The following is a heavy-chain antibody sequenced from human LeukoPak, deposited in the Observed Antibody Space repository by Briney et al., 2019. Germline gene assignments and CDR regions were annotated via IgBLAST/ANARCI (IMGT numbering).Heavy chain of an antibody. D-gene: IGHD3-10*01. Sequence: SETLSLTCTVSSASITSSPYFWSWVRQPPGKGLEWIGEINHSGSTNYHPSLKSRVTISVDTSKNQFSLKLSSVTAADTAVYYCARLSSMVRGVRGTDYWGQGTLVTVSS. CDR2: INHSGST. CDR3: ARLSSMVRGVRGTDY. CDR1: SASITSSPYF. V-gene: IGHV4-39*07. J-gene: IGHJ4*02.